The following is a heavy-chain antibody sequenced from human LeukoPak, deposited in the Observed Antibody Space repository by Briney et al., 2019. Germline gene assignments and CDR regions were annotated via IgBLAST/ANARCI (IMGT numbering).Heavy chain of an antibody. J-gene: IGHJ6*03. Sequence: SQTLSLTCTVSGGSITSGDYYWSWIRQPPGKGLEWIGYIYYSGSTYYNPSLKSRVTISVDTSKNQFSLKLGSVTAADTAVYYCARGGEQLARQTTETTNYYYYYMDVWGKGTTVTVSS. D-gene: IGHD6-6*01. CDR2: IYYSGST. CDR1: GGSITSGDYY. V-gene: IGHV4-30-4*08. CDR3: ARGGEQLARQTTETTNYYYYYMDV.